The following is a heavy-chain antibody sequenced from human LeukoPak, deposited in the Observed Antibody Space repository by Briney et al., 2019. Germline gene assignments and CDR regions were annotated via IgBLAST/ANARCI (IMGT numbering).Heavy chain of an antibody. CDR3: AKDRGGYYFDY. V-gene: IGHV3-9*01. D-gene: IGHD3-16*01. CDR2: ISWNSGSI. CDR1: GFTFDDYA. J-gene: IGHJ4*02. Sequence: SGGSLRLSCAASGFTFDDYAMHWVRQAPGKGLEWVSGISWNSGSIGYADSVKGRFTISRDNAKNSLYLQMNSLRAEGTALYYCAKDRGGYYFDYWGQGTLVTVSS.